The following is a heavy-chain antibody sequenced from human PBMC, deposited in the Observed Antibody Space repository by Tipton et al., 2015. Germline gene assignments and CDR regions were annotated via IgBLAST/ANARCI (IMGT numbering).Heavy chain of an antibody. Sequence: QSGPEVKKPEASMKVSCKVSGYTFTDFYIHWVRQAPGQGLEWMGWINPYSGDTRYPQDFRGRVTITRDTSISTVYMELSGLRSDDTAVYFCARVTSQTAVKCFDYWGQGTLVTVSS. CDR2: INPYSGDT. D-gene: IGHD4-17*01. J-gene: IGHJ4*02. CDR3: ARVTSQTAVKCFDY. V-gene: IGHV1-2*02. CDR1: GYTFTDFY.